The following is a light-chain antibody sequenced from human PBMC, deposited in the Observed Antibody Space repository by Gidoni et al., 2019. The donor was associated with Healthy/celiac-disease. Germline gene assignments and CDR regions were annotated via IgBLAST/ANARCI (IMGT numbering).Light chain of an antibody. CDR1: SSNIGSNT. CDR2: SNN. V-gene: IGLV1-44*01. CDR3: AAWDDSLNAVV. Sequence: QSVLTQPPSASGTPGQRVTISCSGSSSNIGSNTVNWYPQLPGTAPKLLTYSNNQRPSGVPDRFSGSKSGTSASLAISGLQSEYEADYYCAAWDDSLNAVVFGGGTKLTV. J-gene: IGLJ2*01.